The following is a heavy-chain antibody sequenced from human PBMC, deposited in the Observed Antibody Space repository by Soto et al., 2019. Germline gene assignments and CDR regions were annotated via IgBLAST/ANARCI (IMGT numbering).Heavy chain of an antibody. CDR2: IYHSGST. J-gene: IGHJ6*02. V-gene: IGHV4-38-2*01. CDR3: ARGEDAFFYYGLHL. Sequence: PPWKGLEWIGSIYHSGSTYYNPSLKSRVTISVDTSKNQFSLKLPSVTAADTALYYCARGEDAFFYYGLHLCGQEITVTVSS.